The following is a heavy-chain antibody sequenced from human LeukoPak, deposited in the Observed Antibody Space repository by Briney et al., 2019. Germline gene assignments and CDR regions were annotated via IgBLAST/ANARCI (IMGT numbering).Heavy chain of an antibody. CDR2: INPNSGGT. D-gene: IGHD4-17*01. CDR1: GYTFTGYY. Sequence: ASVKVSCTASGYTFTGYYMHWVRQAPGQGLEWMGWINPNSGGTNYAQKFQGRVTMTRDTSISTAYMELSRLRSDDTAVYYCATRPFDDYGGNRFDYWGQGTLVTVSS. CDR3: ATRPFDDYGGNRFDY. J-gene: IGHJ4*02. V-gene: IGHV1-2*02.